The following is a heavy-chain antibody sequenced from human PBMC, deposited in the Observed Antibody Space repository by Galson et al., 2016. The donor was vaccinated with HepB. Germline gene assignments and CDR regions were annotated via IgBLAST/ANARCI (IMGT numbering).Heavy chain of an antibody. V-gene: IGHV3-7*01. CDR1: GFTFSYYW. CDR2: IREGGGEK. J-gene: IGHJ4*02. Sequence: SLRLSCAASGFTFSYYWMSWVRQAPGKGLEWVGNIREGGGEKNYVDSVKGRFSISRDNAKNSLYLQMNRLRVEDTAVYYCRRDCGYSNYDWGQGTLVTVSS. CDR3: RRDCGYSNYD. D-gene: IGHD4-11*01.